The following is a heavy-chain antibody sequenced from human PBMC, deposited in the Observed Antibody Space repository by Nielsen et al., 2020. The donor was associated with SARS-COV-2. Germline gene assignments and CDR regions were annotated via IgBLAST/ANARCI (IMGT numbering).Heavy chain of an antibody. CDR2: ISSSSSYI. V-gene: IGHV3-11*06. Sequence: GESLKISCAASGFTFSDYYMSWIRQAPGKGLEWVSYISSSSSYIYYADSVKGRFTISRDNAKNSLYLQMNSLRAEDTAVYYCAREITYYYDSSAFDPWGQGTLVTVSS. CDR3: AREITYYYDSSAFDP. D-gene: IGHD3-22*01. CDR1: GFTFSDYY. J-gene: IGHJ5*02.